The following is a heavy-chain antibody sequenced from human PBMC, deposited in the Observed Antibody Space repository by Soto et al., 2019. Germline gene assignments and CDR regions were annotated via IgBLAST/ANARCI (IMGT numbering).Heavy chain of an antibody. Sequence: PGGSLRLSCAVSGFTFSSWSFNWVRQTPGKGLEWVASISTTSSPIFYSDSVRGRFTISRDNAKGSLFLQMDSLRAEDTAVYYCARLGMSLTALDTFDVWGPGTMVTVSS. D-gene: IGHD7-27*01. CDR2: ISTTSSPI. CDR1: GFTFSSWS. CDR3: ARLGMSLTALDTFDV. J-gene: IGHJ3*01. V-gene: IGHV3-21*01.